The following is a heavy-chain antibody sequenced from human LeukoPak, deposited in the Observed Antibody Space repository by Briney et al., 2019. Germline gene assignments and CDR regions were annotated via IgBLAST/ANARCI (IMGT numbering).Heavy chain of an antibody. D-gene: IGHD2-21*01. CDR2: ISDSGVTT. CDR1: GXTFSTYA. Sequence: GGSLRLSCAASGXTFSTYAMFWVRQAPGKGLDWVSSISDSGVTTLYADSLRGRFTTSRDNSRDTLYLQMNSLRAEDTAVYFCARGTYCGGDCFRSFDYWGRGTLVTVSS. V-gene: IGHV3-23*01. CDR3: ARGTYCGGDCFRSFDY. J-gene: IGHJ4*02.